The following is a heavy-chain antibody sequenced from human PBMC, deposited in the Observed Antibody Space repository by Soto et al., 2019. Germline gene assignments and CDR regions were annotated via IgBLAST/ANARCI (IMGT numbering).Heavy chain of an antibody. CDR2: FHSYENT. CDR3: ARLGGSCSSTNCYGYYAMDV. V-gene: IGHV4-39*01. CDR1: GGSIGSGPYS. Sequence: LQLQESGPGLVKPSETLSLTCTVSGGSIGSGPYSWGWSRQPPGEGLEWIGTFHSYENTYFNRSLESRVTISVETSKNQFSLKVNSVTVADTAVYYCARLGGSCSSTNCYGYYAMDVWGQGTTVTVSS. J-gene: IGHJ6*02. D-gene: IGHD2-2*01.